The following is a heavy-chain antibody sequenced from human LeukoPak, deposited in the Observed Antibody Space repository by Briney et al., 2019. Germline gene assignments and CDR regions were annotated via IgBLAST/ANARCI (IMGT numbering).Heavy chain of an antibody. Sequence: PGGSLRLSCAASGFTFSTYWMHWVRQGPGKGLVWVSRINSDGTTTNYADSVKGRFTISRDNAKNSLYLQMNSLRAEDTALYYCAKEIAAAGPYYFDSWGQGTLVTVSS. V-gene: IGHV3-74*01. CDR1: GFTFSTYW. D-gene: IGHD6-13*01. CDR2: INSDGTTT. CDR3: AKEIAAAGPYYFDS. J-gene: IGHJ4*02.